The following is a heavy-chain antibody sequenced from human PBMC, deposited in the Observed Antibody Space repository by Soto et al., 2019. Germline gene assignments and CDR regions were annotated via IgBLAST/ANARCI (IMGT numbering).Heavy chain of an antibody. Sequence: PGGSLRLSCAASGFTFSSYAMSWVRQAPGKGLEWVSGISGSGGSTYYADSVKGRFTISRDNSKNTLYLQMNSLRAEDTAVYYWAKDRGYSGYAFDDWGKGTLVTVSS. D-gene: IGHD5-12*01. J-gene: IGHJ4*02. V-gene: IGHV3-23*01. CDR1: GFTFSSYA. CDR2: ISGSGGST. CDR3: AKDRGYSGYAFDD.